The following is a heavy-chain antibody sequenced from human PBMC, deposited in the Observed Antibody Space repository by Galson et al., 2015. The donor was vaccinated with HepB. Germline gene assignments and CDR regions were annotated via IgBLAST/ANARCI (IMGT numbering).Heavy chain of an antibody. CDR2: ISGSGFST. CDR1: GFSFNNYA. Sequence: SLRLSCAASGFSFNNYAMSWVRQAPGKGLEWVSGISGSGFSTYYADSVKGRFSISRDNSKNTLYLQMNSLKAENTAVYHCAKRRTGQGSSFDFWGQGTLVTVSS. D-gene: IGHD6-6*01. CDR3: AKRRTGQGSSFDF. V-gene: IGHV3-23*01. J-gene: IGHJ4*02.